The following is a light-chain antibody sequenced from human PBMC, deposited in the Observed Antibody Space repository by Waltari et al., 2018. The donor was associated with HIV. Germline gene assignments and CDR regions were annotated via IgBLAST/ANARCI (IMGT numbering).Light chain of an antibody. CDR1: SPNIGAGYG. Sequence: QPELTPPPSVSGAPGQTVTIPCTGSSPNIGAGYGVHRYQHLPGAAPKLLIYDINHRPSGVPDRFSGAKSGTSASLAITGLQVEDEGDYFCQSYDSSLSVIFGGGTKLTVL. J-gene: IGLJ2*01. CDR3: QSYDSSLSVI. CDR2: DIN. V-gene: IGLV1-40*01.